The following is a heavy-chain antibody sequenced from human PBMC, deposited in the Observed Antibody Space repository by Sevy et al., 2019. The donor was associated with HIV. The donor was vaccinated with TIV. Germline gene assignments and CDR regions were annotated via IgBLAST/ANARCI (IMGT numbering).Heavy chain of an antibody. J-gene: IGHJ4*02. CDR1: GFAFSSYW. Sequence: GGSLRLSCAASGFAFSSYWMTWVRQAPGKRLEWVANIKQDGSEKYYVDSVKGRFTISRDNAKTSLYLQMNSLRAEDPAVYYCAIDPQRYFDYCGQGTLVTVSS. V-gene: IGHV3-7*01. CDR3: AIDPQRYFDY. CDR2: IKQDGSEK.